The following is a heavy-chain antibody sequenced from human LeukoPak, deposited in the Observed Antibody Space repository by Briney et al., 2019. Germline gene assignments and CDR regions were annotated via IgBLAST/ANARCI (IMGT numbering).Heavy chain of an antibody. J-gene: IGHJ4*02. CDR2: ISAYNGNT. V-gene: IGHV1-18*01. D-gene: IGHD3/OR15-3a*01. CDR3: ASGRVRIGLFVY. CDR1: GYPFTTSI. Sequence: GASVRISRKVLGYPFTTSIITWGREAPGQGLEWMGWISAYNGNTNYAQKLQGRVTMTTDTSTSTAYMELRSLRSDDTAVYYCASGRVRIGLFVYWGQRTLVTVSS.